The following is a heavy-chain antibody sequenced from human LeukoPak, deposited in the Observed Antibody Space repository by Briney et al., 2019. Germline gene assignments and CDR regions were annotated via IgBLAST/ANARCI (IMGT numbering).Heavy chain of an antibody. J-gene: IGHJ4*02. Sequence: SVKVSCKASGGTFSSYAISWVRQAPGQGLEWMGRISPIFGKENYAQKFQGRVTSNRDESTRSAYMELSSLRSEDTAVYYCAREYSGYDAYYFDSWGQGTLVTVSS. CDR2: ISPIFGKE. D-gene: IGHD5-12*01. CDR1: GGTFSSYA. CDR3: AREYSGYDAYYFDS. V-gene: IGHV1-69*05.